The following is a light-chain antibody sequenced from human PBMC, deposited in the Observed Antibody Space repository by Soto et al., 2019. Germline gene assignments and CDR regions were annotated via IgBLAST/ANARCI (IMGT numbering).Light chain of an antibody. J-gene: IGKJ3*01. CDR2: AAS. CDR1: QNIGTY. V-gene: IGKV1-39*01. CDR3: QQSNSSLFT. Sequence: DVQMTQSPSALSASVGDRVTISCRTSQNIGTYLSWYQQKPGKAPNLLIYAASRLQSGVPSRFSGSGSGTDFTLTINSLQPEDFATYYCQQSNSSLFTFGPGTKVDVK.